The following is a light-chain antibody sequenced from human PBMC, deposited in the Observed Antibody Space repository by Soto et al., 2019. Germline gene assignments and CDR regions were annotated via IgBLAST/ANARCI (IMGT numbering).Light chain of an antibody. Sequence: EIVLTHSPATLSLSPGERATLSCRASQSVSNYLAWYQQKPGQAPRLLIYDASNRATGIPARFSGSGSGTDFTLTISSLEPEDFTVYYCQQRSNWPRLTFGGGTKVEIK. J-gene: IGKJ4*01. CDR2: DAS. CDR3: QQRSNWPRLT. CDR1: QSVSNY. V-gene: IGKV3-11*01.